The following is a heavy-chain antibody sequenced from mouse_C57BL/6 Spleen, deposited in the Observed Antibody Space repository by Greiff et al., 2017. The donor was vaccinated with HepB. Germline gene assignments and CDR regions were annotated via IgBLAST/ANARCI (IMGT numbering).Heavy chain of an antibody. J-gene: IGHJ2*01. CDR1: GYSITSGYY. D-gene: IGHD1-2*01. CDR3: AREDYYGYYFDY. Sequence: EVKVEESGPGLVKPSQSLSLTCSVTGYSITSGYYWNWIRQFPGNKLEWMGYISYDGSNNYNPSLKNRISITRDTSKNQFFLKLNSVTTEDTATYYCAREDYYGYYFDYWGQGTTLTVSS. CDR2: ISYDGSN. V-gene: IGHV3-6*01.